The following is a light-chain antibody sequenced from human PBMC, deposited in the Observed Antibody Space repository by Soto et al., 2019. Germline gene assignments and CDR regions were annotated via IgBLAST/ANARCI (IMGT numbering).Light chain of an antibody. CDR3: QSYDSSLSAYV. Sequence: QSVLTQPPSVSGAPGQRVTISCTGSSSNIGAHYDVHWYQQLPGTAPKLLIYANNNRPSGVPDRFSGSKSGTSASLAISGLQAEDEADYYCQSYDSSLSAYVFGDGTKVTAL. CDR1: SSNIGAHYD. CDR2: ANN. J-gene: IGLJ1*01. V-gene: IGLV1-40*01.